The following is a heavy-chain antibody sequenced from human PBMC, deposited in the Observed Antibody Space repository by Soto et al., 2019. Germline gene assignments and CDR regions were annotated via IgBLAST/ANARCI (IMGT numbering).Heavy chain of an antibody. Sequence: LRLSCAASGFTFSSYAMHWVRQAPGKGLEWVAVISYDGSNKYYADSVKGRFTISRDNSKNTLYLQMNSLRAEDTAVYYCARDGVAGTRNNWFGPWGQGTLVTVSS. CDR3: ARDGVAGTRNNWFGP. CDR2: ISYDGSNK. J-gene: IGHJ5*02. CDR1: GFTFSSYA. V-gene: IGHV3-30-3*01. D-gene: IGHD6-19*01.